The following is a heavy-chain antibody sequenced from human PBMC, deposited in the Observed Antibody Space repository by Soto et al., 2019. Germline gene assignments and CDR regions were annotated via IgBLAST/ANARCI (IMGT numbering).Heavy chain of an antibody. CDR1: GYTFTGYY. CDR3: ARDDVRGAGGNWFDP. CDR2: INPNSGAT. Sequence: QVQLVQSGAEVKKPGASVKVSCKASGYTFTGYYMDWVRQAPGQGLEWMGWINPNSGATNYAQKFQGRVTMTRDTSISKAYMELSRLRSDDTAVYYCARDDVRGAGGNWFDPWGQGTLVTVSS. V-gene: IGHV1-2*02. D-gene: IGHD1-26*01. J-gene: IGHJ5*02.